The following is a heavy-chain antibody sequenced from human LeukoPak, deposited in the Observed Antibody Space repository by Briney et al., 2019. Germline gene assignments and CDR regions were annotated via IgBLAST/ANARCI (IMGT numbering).Heavy chain of an antibody. CDR3: ARVVPAAQEKTRGAFDI. V-gene: IGHV1-3*01. D-gene: IGHD2-2*01. Sequence: ASVTVSCKASGYTFTSYAMHWVRQAPGQRLEWMGWINAGNGNTKYSQKFQGRVTITRDTSASTAYMELSSLRSEDTAVYYCARVVPAAQEKTRGAFDIWGQGTMVTVSS. J-gene: IGHJ3*02. CDR2: INAGNGNT. CDR1: GYTFTSYA.